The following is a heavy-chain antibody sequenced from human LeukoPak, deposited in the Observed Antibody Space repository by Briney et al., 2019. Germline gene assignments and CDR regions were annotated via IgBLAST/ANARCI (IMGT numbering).Heavy chain of an antibody. V-gene: IGHV4-59*01. CDR1: GGSISTYY. D-gene: IGHD5-18*01. CDR2: NYYSGSA. CDR3: ASFKGSPYTYGPYYFDY. Sequence: SETLSLTCSVSGGSISTYYWSWIRQPPGKRLEWIAYNYYSGSANYNPSLRSRVTISVDTSKNQFSLKLSSVTAADTAVYYCASFKGSPYTYGPYYFDYWGQGTLVTVSS. J-gene: IGHJ4*02.